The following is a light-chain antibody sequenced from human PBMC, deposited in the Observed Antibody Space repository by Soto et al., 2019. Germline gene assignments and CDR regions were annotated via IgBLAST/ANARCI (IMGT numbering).Light chain of an antibody. Sequence: EIVMTQSPATLSVSPGERATLCCGASQTVSSNLAWYQQKPGQAPRLLIYGASTRATGIPARFSGSGSGTEFTLTISSLQSEDFAVYYCQQYKNWPPVTFGQGTKLEI. CDR1: QTVSSN. CDR2: GAS. J-gene: IGKJ2*01. V-gene: IGKV3-15*01. CDR3: QQYKNWPPVT.